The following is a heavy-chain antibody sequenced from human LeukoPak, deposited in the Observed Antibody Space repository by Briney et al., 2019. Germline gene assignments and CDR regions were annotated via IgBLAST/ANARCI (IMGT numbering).Heavy chain of an antibody. D-gene: IGHD4-17*01. Sequence: ASVKVSCKASGYSFTTYYMHWVRHVPGQGPEWMGLINPSGGTKYAQKFQDRVTMTRDMSTSTIYMELSSLTSEDRAVYYCAREGRSDYGASRSFDIWGQGTMVTVSS. V-gene: IGHV1-46*01. CDR3: AREGRSDYGASRSFDI. J-gene: IGHJ3*02. CDR1: GYSFTTYY. CDR2: INPSGGT.